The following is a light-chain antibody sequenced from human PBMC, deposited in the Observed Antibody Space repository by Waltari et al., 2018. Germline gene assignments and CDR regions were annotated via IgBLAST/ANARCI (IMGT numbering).Light chain of an antibody. CDR1: ESVGRT. V-gene: IGKV3-20*01. CDR2: GAS. CDR3: QHYVRLPVT. Sequence: EIVLTQSPGTLSLSPGERATLSCRARESVGRTLAWYQQKPGQAPRLLIYGASSRASGIADRCSGSGSGTDFSLTISRLEPEDFAVYYCQHYVRLPVTFGQGTKVDIK. J-gene: IGKJ1*01.